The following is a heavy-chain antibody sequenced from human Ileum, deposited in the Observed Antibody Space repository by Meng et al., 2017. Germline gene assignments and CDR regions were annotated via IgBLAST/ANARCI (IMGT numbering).Heavy chain of an antibody. CDR1: GFTFSSYS. J-gene: IGHJ5*02. CDR3: ARERQDNRWFDP. CDR2: ISSSSSYI. Sequence: EAQLVESGGDLVKPGGSLRLSCAASGFTFSSYSMNWVRQAPGKGLEWVSSISSSSSYIYYADSLKGRFTISRDNAKNSLYLQMNSLRAEDTAVYYCARERQDNRWFDPWGQGTLVTVSS. V-gene: IGHV3-21*01. D-gene: IGHD1-1*01.